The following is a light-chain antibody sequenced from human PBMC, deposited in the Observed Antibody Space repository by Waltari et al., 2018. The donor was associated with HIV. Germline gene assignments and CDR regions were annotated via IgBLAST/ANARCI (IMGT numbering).Light chain of an antibody. V-gene: IGLV3-19*01. J-gene: IGLJ1*01. CDR1: SLRSYY. Sequence: SSELTQDPAVSVALGQTVRITCQGDSLRSYYASWYQQKPGQAPVLVIYGKNNRPPGIPDRFAGSIAGNTASLTITGAQAEDEADYYCNSRDSSGNHVFGTGTKVTVL. CDR2: GKN. CDR3: NSRDSSGNHV.